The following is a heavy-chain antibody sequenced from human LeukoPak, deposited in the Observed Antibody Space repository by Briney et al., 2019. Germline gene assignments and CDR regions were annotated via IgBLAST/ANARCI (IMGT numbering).Heavy chain of an antibody. J-gene: IGHJ4*02. Sequence: SETLSLTCTVSGGSISSGGYYWSWIRQPPGKGLEWIGYIYHSGSTYYNPSLKSRVTISVDRSKNQFSLKLSSVTATDTAVYYCARMTLGIAALDYWGQGTLVTVSS. CDR3: ARMTLGIAALDY. CDR2: IYHSGST. D-gene: IGHD6-13*01. V-gene: IGHV4-30-2*01. CDR1: GGSISSGGYY.